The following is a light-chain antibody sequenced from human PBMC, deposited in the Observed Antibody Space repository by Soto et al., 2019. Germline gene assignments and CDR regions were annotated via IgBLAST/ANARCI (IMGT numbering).Light chain of an antibody. J-gene: IGKJ3*01. CDR1: QGIRND. CDR2: AAS. V-gene: IGKV1-6*01. CDR3: LHDYSYPFS. Sequence: AIQMTQSPSSLSASVGDRVTITCRASQGIRNDLGWYQQKPGKAPKLLIFAASSLQSGVPSRFSGSGTGTDFTLTISSLLPEDFATYYCLHDYSYPFSFGPGTKVDI.